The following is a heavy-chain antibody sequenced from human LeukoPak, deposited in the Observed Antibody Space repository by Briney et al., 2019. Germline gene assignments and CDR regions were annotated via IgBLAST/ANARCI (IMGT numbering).Heavy chain of an antibody. Sequence: PSETLSLTCTVSGGSISSYYWSWIRQPPGKGLEWIGYIYYSGSTNYNPSLKSRVTISVDTSKNQFSLKLSSVTAADTAVYYCARGPLFLTGYRGIYYYGMDVWGQGTTVTVSS. V-gene: IGHV4-59*12. CDR3: ARGPLFLTGYRGIYYYGMDV. CDR2: IYYSGST. D-gene: IGHD3-9*01. J-gene: IGHJ6*02. CDR1: GGSISSYY.